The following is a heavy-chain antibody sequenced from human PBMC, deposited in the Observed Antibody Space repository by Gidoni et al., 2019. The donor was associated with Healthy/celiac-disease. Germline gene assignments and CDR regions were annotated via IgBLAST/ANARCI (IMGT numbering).Heavy chain of an antibody. Sequence: QVQLQQWGAGLLKPSATLSLTCAVYGGSFSGYYWTWIRQPPGKGLEWIGEINHSGSTNYNPSLKSRVTISVDTSKNQFSLKLSSVTAADTAVYYCARDRPKPITMVRGADGGWFDPWGQGTLVTVSS. V-gene: IGHV4-34*01. CDR3: ARDRPKPITMVRGADGGWFDP. J-gene: IGHJ5*02. CDR1: GGSFSGYY. CDR2: INHSGST. D-gene: IGHD3-10*01.